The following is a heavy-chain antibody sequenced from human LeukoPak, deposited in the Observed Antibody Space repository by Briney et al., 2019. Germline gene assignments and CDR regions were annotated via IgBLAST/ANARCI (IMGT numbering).Heavy chain of an antibody. Sequence: GASVKVSCKASGGTFSSYAISWVRQAPGQGLEWMGGIIPIFGTANYAQKFQGGVTITTDESTSTAYMELSSLRSEDTAVYYCATVEWDTPHAYFDYWGQGTLVTVSS. V-gene: IGHV1-69*05. CDR3: ATVEWDTPHAYFDY. J-gene: IGHJ4*02. D-gene: IGHD3-3*01. CDR1: GGTFSSYA. CDR2: IIPIFGTA.